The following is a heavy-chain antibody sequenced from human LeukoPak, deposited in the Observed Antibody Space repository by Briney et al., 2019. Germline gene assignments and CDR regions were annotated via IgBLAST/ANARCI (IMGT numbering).Heavy chain of an antibody. V-gene: IGHV4-59*08. CDR1: GGSISSYY. CDR2: IYYSGST. Sequence: SETLSLTCTVSGGSISSYYWSWIRQPPGKGLEWIGYIYYSGSTNYNPSLKSRVTMSVDTSKNQFSLKLSSVTAADTAVYYCARLLRLEFPYYYYGMDVWGQGTTVTVSS. J-gene: IGHJ6*02. D-gene: IGHD5-12*01. CDR3: ARLLRLEFPYYYYGMDV.